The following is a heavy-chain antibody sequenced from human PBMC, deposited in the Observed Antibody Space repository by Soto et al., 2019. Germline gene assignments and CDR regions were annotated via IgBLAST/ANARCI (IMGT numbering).Heavy chain of an antibody. CDR1: GFTFGSYD. CDR2: IGTAGDT. Sequence: GGSLRLSCAASGFTFGSYDMHWVRQATGKGLEWVSAIGTAGDTYYPGSVKGRFTISRENAKNSLYHQRNSRRAGDTSVYYGARVGQLDDALDIWGQGTMVTVSS. CDR3: ARVGQLDDALDI. D-gene: IGHD6-6*01. J-gene: IGHJ3*02. V-gene: IGHV3-13*01.